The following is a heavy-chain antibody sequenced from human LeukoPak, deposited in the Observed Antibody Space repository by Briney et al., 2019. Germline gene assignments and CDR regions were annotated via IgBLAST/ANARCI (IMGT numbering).Heavy chain of an antibody. J-gene: IGHJ6*03. D-gene: IGHD1-14*01. Sequence: SETLSLTCGVSGGSISSYYWAWIRQAPGKGLEWIGYTYYAGCTNYNPSLKSRVTMSVDMSRNQFSLRMTSVTAADTAVYYCAREAQDFRTGNHRPGHYDYMDVWGKGTAVTVSS. CDR1: GGSISSYY. CDR3: AREAQDFRTGNHRPGHYDYMDV. CDR2: TYYAGCT. V-gene: IGHV4-59*01.